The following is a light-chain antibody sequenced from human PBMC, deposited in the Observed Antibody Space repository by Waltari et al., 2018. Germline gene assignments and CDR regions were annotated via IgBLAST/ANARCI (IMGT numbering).Light chain of an antibody. V-gene: IGKV3-11*01. Sequence: EIVLTQSPATLSLSSGDRATLSCRASQRVSSSLAGYQQRPGQAPRLLIYVASNRATVIPARFSGSGSGTDFTLTISSLEPEDFAVYYCQQRSSWPLTFGGGTKVEVK. J-gene: IGKJ4*01. CDR1: QRVSSS. CDR2: VAS. CDR3: QQRSSWPLT.